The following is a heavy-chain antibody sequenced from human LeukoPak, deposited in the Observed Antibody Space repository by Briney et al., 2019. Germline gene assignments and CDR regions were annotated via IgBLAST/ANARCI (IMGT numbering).Heavy chain of an antibody. Sequence: SLRLSCAASGFTFDDYAMHWVPQAPGKGLEGVSGISWNSGSIGYADSVKGRFTISRDKAKNSLYLQMNSLGAEDMALYYCAKARALLGAFDIWGQGTMVTVSS. J-gene: IGHJ3*02. V-gene: IGHV3-9*03. D-gene: IGHD2/OR15-2a*01. CDR1: GFTFDDYA. CDR3: AKARALLGAFDI. CDR2: ISWNSGSI.